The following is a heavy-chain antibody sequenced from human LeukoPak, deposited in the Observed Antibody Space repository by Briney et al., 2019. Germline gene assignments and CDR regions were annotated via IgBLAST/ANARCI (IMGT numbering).Heavy chain of an antibody. D-gene: IGHD2-2*01. CDR3: ARGVSTSRTVFDCFDP. CDR1: GGSISSYY. Sequence: SETLSLTCTVSGGSISSYYWGWIRQPPGKGLEWVGYIYYSGSTNYNPSLKSRVTISVDTSKNQFSLKLSSVTAADTAVYYCARGVSTSRTVFDCFDPWGQGTLVTVSS. V-gene: IGHV4-59*01. J-gene: IGHJ5*02. CDR2: IYYSGST.